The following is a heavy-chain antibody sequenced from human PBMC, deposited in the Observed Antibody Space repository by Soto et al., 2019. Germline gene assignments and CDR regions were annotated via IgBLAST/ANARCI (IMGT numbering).Heavy chain of an antibody. V-gene: IGHV3-53*02. CDR1: GFTVGSRY. Sequence: EVQVVETGGGLIQPGGSLRLSCAASGFTVGSRYMAWVRQAPGKGLDWVSTIYTPGSTYYADSVKGRLTISRDNSRNTVPRQTTRLRAEDTAVYYCARGLVGSTTSFDYWGQGTLVTVSS. CDR3: ARGLVGSTTSFDY. CDR2: IYTPGST. D-gene: IGHD1-26*01. J-gene: IGHJ4*02.